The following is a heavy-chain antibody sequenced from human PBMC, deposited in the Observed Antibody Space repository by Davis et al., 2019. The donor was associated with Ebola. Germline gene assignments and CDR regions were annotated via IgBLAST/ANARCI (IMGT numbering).Heavy chain of an antibody. J-gene: IGHJ3*02. Sequence: GESLKISCAASGFTFSSYAMSWVRQAPGKGLEWVSAISGSGGSTYYADPVKGRFTISRDNSKNTLYLQMNSLRPEDTAVYYCARGGDQMSTVTTWQAFDIWGQGTMVTVSS. CDR2: ISGSGGST. CDR3: ARGGDQMSTVTTWQAFDI. D-gene: IGHD4-17*01. V-gene: IGHV3-23*01. CDR1: GFTFSSYA.